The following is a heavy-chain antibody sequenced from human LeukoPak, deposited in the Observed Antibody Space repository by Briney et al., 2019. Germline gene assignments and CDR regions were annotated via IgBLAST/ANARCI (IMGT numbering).Heavy chain of an antibody. CDR3: ARIRAGDFDAFDI. CDR2: IYYSGST. CDR1: GGSISSSSYY. V-gene: IGHV4-39*07. D-gene: IGHD3-3*01. J-gene: IGHJ3*02. Sequence: KPSETLSLTCTVSGGSISSSSYYWGWIRQPPGKGLEWIGSIYYSGSTYYNPSLKSRVTISVDTSKNQFSLKLSSVTAADTAVYYCARIRAGDFDAFDIWGQGTMVTVSS.